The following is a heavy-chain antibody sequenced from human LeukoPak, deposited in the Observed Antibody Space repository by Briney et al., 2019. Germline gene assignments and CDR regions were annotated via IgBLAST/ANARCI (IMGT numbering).Heavy chain of an antibody. Sequence: GGSLRLSCAASGFTFSSYAMHWVRQAPGKGLEWVANIKEDGSESHYVDSVKGRFTISRDNAKNSLYLQMNSLRAEDTAMYFCAKAGLLWFGESWMDVWGQGTTVTVSS. CDR3: AKAGLLWFGESWMDV. CDR2: IKEDGSES. D-gene: IGHD3-10*01. J-gene: IGHJ6*02. CDR1: GFTFSSYA. V-gene: IGHV3-7*01.